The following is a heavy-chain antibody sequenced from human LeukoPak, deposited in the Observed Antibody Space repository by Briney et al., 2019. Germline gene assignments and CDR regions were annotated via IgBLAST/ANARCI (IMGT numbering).Heavy chain of an antibody. D-gene: IGHD5/OR15-5a*01. CDR2: IYYSGST. J-gene: IGHJ4*02. CDR3: ARGRPPHVYGTLFDY. V-gene: IGHV4-59*01. Sequence: PSETLSLTCTVSGCTITDYYWSWIRQPPGKGLEWIGYIYYSGSTNYNPSLKSRVTMSVDTSKKQFSLKLSSVTAADTAVYYCARGRPPHVYGTLFDYWGQGTLVTVSS. CDR1: GCTITDYY.